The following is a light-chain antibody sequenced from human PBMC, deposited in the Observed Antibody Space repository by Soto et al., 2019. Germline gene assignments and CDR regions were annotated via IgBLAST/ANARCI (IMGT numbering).Light chain of an antibody. CDR1: QDIIHF. CDR2: GAS. Sequence: DIQMTQSPSSLSASVGDRVTITCRTSQDIIHFLAWYQQKPGKVPKLLIYGASILQSGVPSRFSGSGSGTDFTLTISSLQPEDVATYYCLKYNKDSPGTFGQGTKVEIK. V-gene: IGKV1-27*01. CDR3: LKYNKDSPGT. J-gene: IGKJ1*01.